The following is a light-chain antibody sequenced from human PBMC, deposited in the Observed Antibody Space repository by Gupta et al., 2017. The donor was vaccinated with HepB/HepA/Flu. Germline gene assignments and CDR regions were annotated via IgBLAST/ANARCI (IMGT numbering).Light chain of an antibody. CDR1: QSINHW. V-gene: IGKV1-5*03. CDR2: QAF. Sequence: DIPMTQSPSSLSASVGDRVTITCRASQSINHWLAWYQQRPGKATNLLYRQAFPLETGGHSRCGGRGSGAVGMRTSRSMKTDVGATYAGQTYQEAALTFGQGTKVEIK. CDR3: QTYQEAALT. J-gene: IGKJ1*01.